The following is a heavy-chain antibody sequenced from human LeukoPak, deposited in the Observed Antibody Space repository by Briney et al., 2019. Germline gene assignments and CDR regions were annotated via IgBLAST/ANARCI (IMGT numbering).Heavy chain of an antibody. J-gene: IGHJ5*02. CDR1: GYTFTSNY. CDR2: INPNSGGT. Sequence: ASVKVSCKAFGYTFTSNYMHWVRQAPGQGLEWMGWINPNSGGTNYAQKFQGRVTMTRDTSISTAYMELSRLRSDDTAVYYCARERVGYSSSWYELSENWFDPWGQGTLVTVSS. V-gene: IGHV1-2*02. D-gene: IGHD6-13*01. CDR3: ARERVGYSSSWYELSENWFDP.